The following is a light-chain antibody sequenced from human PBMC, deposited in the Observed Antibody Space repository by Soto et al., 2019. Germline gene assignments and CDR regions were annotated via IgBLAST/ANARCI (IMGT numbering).Light chain of an antibody. CDR2: DTS. CDR3: SLSYSDVRV. V-gene: IGLV7-46*01. J-gene: IGLJ3*02. CDR1: TGAVTSSHY. Sequence: QAVVTQEPSLTVSPGGTVTLTCGSSTGAVTSSHYPYWFQQKPGQAPRALIYDTSNKHSWTPARFSGSLLGGKPALILSGAQPEDEADYYCSLSYSDVRVFGGGTTLAVL.